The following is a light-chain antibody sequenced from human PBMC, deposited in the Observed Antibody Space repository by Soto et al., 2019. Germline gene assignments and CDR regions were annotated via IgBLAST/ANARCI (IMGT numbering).Light chain of an antibody. CDR1: QAISNF. Sequence: DIQMTQSPSSLSASVGDRVTITCQANQAISNFLNWYQQKPGKAPRLLIYDASTLERGVPSRFSGSGSGTTFTFTISSLQPEDIATYYCQQDNNLFTFGPGTKVDVK. V-gene: IGKV1-33*01. J-gene: IGKJ3*01. CDR3: QQDNNLFT. CDR2: DAS.